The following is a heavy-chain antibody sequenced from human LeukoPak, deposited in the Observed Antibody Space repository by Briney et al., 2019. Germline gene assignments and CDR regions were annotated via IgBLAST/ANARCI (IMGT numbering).Heavy chain of an antibody. Sequence: GRSLRLSCAASGFSFNSYAFHWVRQAPGKGLEWVAVISYDGSNKYYADSVKGRFTISRDNSKNTVYLQMNSLRVQDTAVYYCARGTSQGYCGGGGCYGAFDIWGQGTMVTVSS. CDR2: ISYDGSNK. CDR1: GFSFNSYA. V-gene: IGHV3-30-3*01. J-gene: IGHJ3*02. CDR3: ARGTSQGYCGGGGCYGAFDI. D-gene: IGHD2-15*01.